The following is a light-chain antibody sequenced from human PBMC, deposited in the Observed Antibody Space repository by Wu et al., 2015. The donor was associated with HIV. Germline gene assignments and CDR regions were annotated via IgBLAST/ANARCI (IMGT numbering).Light chain of an antibody. CDR1: QSVSSY. V-gene: IGKV3-11*01. CDR2: DAS. Sequence: EIVLTQSPATLSLSPGERATLSCRASQSVSSYLAWYQQKPGQAPRLLIYDASNRATDIPARFSGSGSGTDFTLIISSLEPEDFAVYYCQQYGSSPPWTFGQGTKVEIK. J-gene: IGKJ1*01. CDR3: QQYGSSPPWT.